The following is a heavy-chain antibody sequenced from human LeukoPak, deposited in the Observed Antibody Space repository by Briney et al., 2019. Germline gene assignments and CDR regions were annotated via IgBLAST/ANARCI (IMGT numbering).Heavy chain of an antibody. Sequence: ASVKVSCKASGYTFTSYDINWVRQATGQGLEWMGIINPSGGSTSYAQKFQGRVTMTRDTSISTAYMELSRLRSDDTAVYYCASKWVTYYYNSSAYHYPTDVFDIWGQGTMVTVSS. CDR3: ASKWVTYYYNSSAYHYPTDVFDI. CDR1: GYTFTSYD. D-gene: IGHD3-22*01. J-gene: IGHJ3*02. CDR2: INPSGGST. V-gene: IGHV1-46*01.